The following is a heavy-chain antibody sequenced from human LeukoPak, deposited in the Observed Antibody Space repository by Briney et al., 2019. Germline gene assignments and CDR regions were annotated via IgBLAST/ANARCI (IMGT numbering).Heavy chain of an antibody. V-gene: IGHV5-51*01. CDR3: ARHDNGGMVRGIIPADALDI. D-gene: IGHD3-10*01. Sequence: GESLKISCKGSGYSFSRYWIGWVRQMPGKGLEWMGIIYPGDSDTRYSPSFQGQVTISADKSINTAYLQWSSLKASDTAMYYCARHDNGGMVRGIIPADALDIWGQGTMVTVSS. CDR2: IYPGDSDT. CDR1: GYSFSRYW. J-gene: IGHJ3*02.